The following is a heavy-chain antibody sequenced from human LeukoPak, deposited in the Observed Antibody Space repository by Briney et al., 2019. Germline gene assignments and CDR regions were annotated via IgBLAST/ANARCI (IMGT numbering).Heavy chain of an antibody. Sequence: AGRSLRLSCAASGFTFSSYAMHWVRQAPGKGLEWVAVISYDGSNKYYADSVKGRFTISRDNSKNTLYLQMNSLRAEDTAVYYCARGGYCSSTSCTYCFDYWGQGTLVTVSS. D-gene: IGHD2-2*01. CDR1: GFTFSSYA. CDR3: ARGGYCSSTSCTYCFDY. J-gene: IGHJ4*02. V-gene: IGHV3-30-3*01. CDR2: ISYDGSNK.